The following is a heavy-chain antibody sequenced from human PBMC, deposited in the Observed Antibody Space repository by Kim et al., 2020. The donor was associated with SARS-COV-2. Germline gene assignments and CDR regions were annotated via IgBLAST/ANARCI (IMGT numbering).Heavy chain of an antibody. Sequence: GGSLRLSCAASGFTVSSNYMSWVRQAPGKGLEWVSVIYSGGSTYYADSVKGRFTISRDNSKNTLYLQMNSLRAEDTAVYYCARAANYYGSGSTAPVFDYWGQGTLVTVSS. D-gene: IGHD3-10*01. V-gene: IGHV3-53*01. CDR1: GFTVSSNY. CDR3: ARAANYYGSGSTAPVFDY. CDR2: IYSGGST. J-gene: IGHJ4*02.